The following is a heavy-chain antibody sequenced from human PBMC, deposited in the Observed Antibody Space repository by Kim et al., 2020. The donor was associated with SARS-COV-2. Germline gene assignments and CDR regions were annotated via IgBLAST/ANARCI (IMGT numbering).Heavy chain of an antibody. CDR3: AGLYCSSTSCYPFDY. CDR2: IYYSGST. Sequence: SETLSLTCTVSGGSISSSSYYWGWIRQPPGKGLEWIGSIYYSGSTYYNPSLKSRVTISVDTSKNQFSLKLSSVTAADTAVYYCAGLYCSSTSCYPFDYWGQGTLVTVSS. D-gene: IGHD2-2*01. CDR1: GGSISSSSYY. V-gene: IGHV4-39*01. J-gene: IGHJ4*02.